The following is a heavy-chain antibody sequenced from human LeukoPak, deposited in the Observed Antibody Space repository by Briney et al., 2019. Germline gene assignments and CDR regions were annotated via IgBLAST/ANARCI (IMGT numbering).Heavy chain of an antibody. V-gene: IGHV3-74*01. CDR3: ARDRDWNSLDY. CDR2: INPDGSNT. J-gene: IGHJ4*02. CDR1: EFAFTYYW. Sequence: PGGSLRLSCAASEFAFTYYWMHWVRQAPGKGLVWVSRINPDGSNTVYAESVKGRFTISRDNAKNTLYLQMNSLTAEDTAVYYCARDRDWNSLDYWGQGTLVTVSS. D-gene: IGHD1-1*01.